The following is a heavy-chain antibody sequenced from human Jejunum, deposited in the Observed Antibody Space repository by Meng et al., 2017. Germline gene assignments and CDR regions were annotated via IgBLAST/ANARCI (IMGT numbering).Heavy chain of an antibody. CDR1: GFTFSSNY. Sequence: EVELVESGGTLVRPGGSLRLSCAASGFTFSSNYMSWVRRAPGKGLEWVSAIGRGTDTYYADSVKGRFTISRDKSTNTLFLEMNSLRAEDTALYYCAKHLSGSYTFDYWGQGSLVTVSS. J-gene: IGHJ4*02. CDR2: IGRGTDT. CDR3: AKHLSGSYTFDY. V-gene: IGHV3-23*04. D-gene: IGHD1-26*01.